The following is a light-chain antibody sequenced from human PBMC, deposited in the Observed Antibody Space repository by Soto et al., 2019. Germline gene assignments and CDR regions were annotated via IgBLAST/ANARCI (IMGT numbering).Light chain of an antibody. J-gene: IGKJ2*01. Sequence: DIQMTQSPSTLSASVGDRVTITCRASQSISSWFAWYQQKPGKAPKLLIYDASSLESGVPSRFSGSGSGTEFTLTISSLQPDDFATYYCQQYNSIARTFGQGTKLEIK. V-gene: IGKV1-5*01. CDR2: DAS. CDR1: QSISSW. CDR3: QQYNSIART.